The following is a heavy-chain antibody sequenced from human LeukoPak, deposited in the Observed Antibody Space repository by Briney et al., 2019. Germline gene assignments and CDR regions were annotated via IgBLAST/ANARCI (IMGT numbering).Heavy chain of an antibody. CDR1: GGSISSSSYY. CDR2: IYYSGST. Sequence: PSETLSLTCTVSGGSISSSSYYWSWIRQPPGKGLEWIGYIYYSGSTNYNPSLKSRVTISVDTSKNQFSLKLSSVTAADTAVYYCARDLGYCSGGSCFNWFDPWGQGTLVTVSS. V-gene: IGHV4-61*01. D-gene: IGHD2-15*01. CDR3: ARDLGYCSGGSCFNWFDP. J-gene: IGHJ5*02.